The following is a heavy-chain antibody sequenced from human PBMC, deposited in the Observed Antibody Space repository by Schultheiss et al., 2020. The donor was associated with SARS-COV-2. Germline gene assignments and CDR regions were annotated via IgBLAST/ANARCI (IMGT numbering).Heavy chain of an antibody. CDR3: AFDSSGWLHARDY. CDR1: GFVFWNYA. J-gene: IGHJ4*02. CDR2: ISSRSSTI. D-gene: IGHD6-19*01. V-gene: IGHV3-48*04. Sequence: GGSLRLSCEASGFVFWNYAMYWVRQAPGKGLEWVSYISSRSSTIYYADSVKGRFTIFRDNAKNSLYLQMNSLRAEDTAVYYCAFDSSGWLHARDYWGQGTLVTVSS.